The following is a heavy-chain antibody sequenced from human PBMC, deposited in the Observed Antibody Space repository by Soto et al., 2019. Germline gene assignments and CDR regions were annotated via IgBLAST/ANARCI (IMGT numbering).Heavy chain of an antibody. CDR3: VRTPYSSGCLDY. D-gene: IGHD6-19*01. Sequence: QVQLVQSGAEVKKPGASVKVSCKASGYTFTSYDINWVRQATGQGLEWMGWMNPNSGNTGYAQKFQGRVTMTRNTSISTAYMELSSLRSEDTAVYYCVRTPYSSGCLDYWGQGTLVTVSS. V-gene: IGHV1-8*01. CDR2: MNPNSGNT. CDR1: GYTFTSYD. J-gene: IGHJ4*02.